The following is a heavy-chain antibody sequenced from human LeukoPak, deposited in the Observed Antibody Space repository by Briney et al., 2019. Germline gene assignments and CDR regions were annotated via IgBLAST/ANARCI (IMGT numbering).Heavy chain of an antibody. CDR3: AKDHEYYDILTGYYQNNWFDP. Sequence: GGSLRLSCAASGFTFSSYAMSWVRQAPGKGLEWVSAISGSGGSTYYAGSVKGRFTISRDNSKNTLYLQMNSLRAEDTAVYYCAKDHEYYDILTGYYQNNWFDPWGQGTLVTVSS. J-gene: IGHJ5*02. D-gene: IGHD3-9*01. CDR1: GFTFSSYA. V-gene: IGHV3-23*01. CDR2: ISGSGGST.